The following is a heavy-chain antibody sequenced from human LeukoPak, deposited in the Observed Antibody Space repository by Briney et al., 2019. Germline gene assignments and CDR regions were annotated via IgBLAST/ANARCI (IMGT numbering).Heavy chain of an antibody. CDR1: GFTFSSYA. Sequence: GGSLRLSCAASGFTFSSYAMSWVRQAPGKGLEWVSAISGSGGSTYYADSVKGRFTISRDNSKNTLYQQMNSLRAEDTAVYYCASGWYPYSAAAGLRFDPWGQGTLVTVSS. CDR3: ASGWYPYSAAAGLRFDP. D-gene: IGHD6-13*01. V-gene: IGHV3-23*01. J-gene: IGHJ5*02. CDR2: ISGSGGST.